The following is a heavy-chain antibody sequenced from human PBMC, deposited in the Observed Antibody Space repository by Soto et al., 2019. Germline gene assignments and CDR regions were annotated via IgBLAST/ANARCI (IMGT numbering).Heavy chain of an antibody. D-gene: IGHD1-26*01. CDR1: GFTFSSYW. J-gene: IGHJ4*02. Sequence: GGSLRLSCAASGFTFSSYWMSWVRQAPGKGLEWVANIKQDGSEKYYVDSVKGRFTISRDNAKNSLYLQMNSLRAEDTAVYYCARDFRSGNQPHLFDYWGQGTLVTVSS. CDR3: ARDFRSGNQPHLFDY. V-gene: IGHV3-7*05. CDR2: IKQDGSEK.